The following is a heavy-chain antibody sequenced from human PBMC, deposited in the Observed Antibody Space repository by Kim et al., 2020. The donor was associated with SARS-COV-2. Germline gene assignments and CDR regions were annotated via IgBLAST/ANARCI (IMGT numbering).Heavy chain of an antibody. CDR3: ARGLFMVRGVLKPFDP. CDR2: IIPIFGTA. J-gene: IGHJ5*02. Sequence: SVKVSCKASGGTFSSYAISWVRQAPGQGLEWMGGIIPIFGTANYAQKFQGRVTITADESTSTAYMELSSLRSEDTAVYYCARGLFMVRGVLKPFDPWGQGTLVTVSS. CDR1: GGTFSSYA. V-gene: IGHV1-69*13. D-gene: IGHD3-10*01.